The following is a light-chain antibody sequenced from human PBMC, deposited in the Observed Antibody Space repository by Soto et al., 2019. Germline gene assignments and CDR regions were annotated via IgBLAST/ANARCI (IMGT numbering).Light chain of an antibody. V-gene: IGLV2-14*01. CDR3: SSFTSTNTWV. CDR1: SSDVGGHDY. Sequence: ALTQVASVSGSPGQSITISCTATSSDVGGHDYVSWYLQHPGKAPKLLIYEAFNRPSGVSDRFSGSKSGSTASLTISGLQAEDEGDYYCSSFTSTNTWVFGGGTKVTVL. J-gene: IGLJ3*02. CDR2: EAF.